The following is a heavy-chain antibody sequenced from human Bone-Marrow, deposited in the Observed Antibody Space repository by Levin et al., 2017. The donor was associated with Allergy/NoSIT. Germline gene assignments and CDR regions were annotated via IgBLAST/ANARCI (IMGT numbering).Heavy chain of an antibody. D-gene: IGHD6-25*01. J-gene: IGHJ4*02. CDR1: GGSISTSSYH. V-gene: IGHV4-39*07. CDR3: ARVLSAISAAGPEK. CDR2: IYYTGRT. Sequence: SETLSLTCTVSGGSISTSSYHWGWVRQPPGKGLEWIGNIYYTGRTSYNPSLKSRVSISIDTSKKQFFLRLNSVTAADTAVYYCARVLSAISAAGPEKWGQGTLVTVSA.